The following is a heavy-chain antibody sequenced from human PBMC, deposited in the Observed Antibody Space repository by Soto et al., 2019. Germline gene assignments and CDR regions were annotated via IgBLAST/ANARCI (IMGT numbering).Heavy chain of an antibody. J-gene: IGHJ4*02. CDR3: ARDRGGYGTFSPA. CDR2: ISSSSSYI. D-gene: IGHD1-26*01. Sequence: GGSLRLSCAASGFTFSSYSMNWVRQAPGKGLEWVSSISSSSSYIYYADSVKGRFTISRDNAKNSLYLQMNSLRAEDTAVYYCARDRGGYGTFSPAWGQGTLVTVSS. V-gene: IGHV3-21*01. CDR1: GFTFSSYS.